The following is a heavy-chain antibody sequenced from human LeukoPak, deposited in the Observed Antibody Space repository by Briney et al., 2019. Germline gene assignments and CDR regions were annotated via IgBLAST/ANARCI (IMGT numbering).Heavy chain of an antibody. Sequence: SEXLSLTCTVSGGSISSYYWGWLRQPAGKGLEWVGRIYSSGSTNDNPSLRSRLTMSVDTSKNQFSLKLTSVTAAATAVYYCARARSGSLDYWGQGTLVTVSS. V-gene: IGHV4-4*07. CDR3: ARARSGSLDY. CDR1: GGSISSYY. D-gene: IGHD1-26*01. CDR2: IYSSGST. J-gene: IGHJ4*02.